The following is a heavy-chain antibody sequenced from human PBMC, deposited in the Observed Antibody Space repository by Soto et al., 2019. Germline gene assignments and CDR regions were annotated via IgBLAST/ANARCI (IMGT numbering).Heavy chain of an antibody. CDR1: GYTFTSSY. CDR3: ARDGTVRGVIPRRHDY. CDR2: INPNGGIT. J-gene: IGHJ4*02. V-gene: IGHV1-46*01. D-gene: IGHD3-10*01. Sequence: GASVKVSCKASGYTFTSSYVHWVRQAPGQGLEWMAIINPNGGITNYAQEFQGRITVTRDTSTSTVYMELRGLTSEDTAVYYCARDGTVRGVIPRRHDYWGQGTLVTVSS.